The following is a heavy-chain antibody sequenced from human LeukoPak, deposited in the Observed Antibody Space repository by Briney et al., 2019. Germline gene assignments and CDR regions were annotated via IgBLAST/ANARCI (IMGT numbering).Heavy chain of an antibody. CDR2: IKQDGSEK. D-gene: IGHD3-9*01. CDR3: ARDFRYFDWLFDY. J-gene: IGHJ4*02. CDR1: GFTFSSYW. V-gene: IGHV3-7*01. Sequence: AGGSLRLSCAASGFTFSSYWMSWVRQAPGKGLEWVANIKQDGSEKYYVDSVKGRFTISRDNAKNSLYLQMNSLRAEDTAVYYCARDFRYFDWLFDYWGQGTLVTVSS.